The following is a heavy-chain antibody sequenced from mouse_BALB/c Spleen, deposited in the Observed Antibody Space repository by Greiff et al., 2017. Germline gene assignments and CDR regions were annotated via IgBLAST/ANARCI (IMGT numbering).Heavy chain of an antibody. V-gene: IGHV1-54*01. J-gene: IGHJ1*01. D-gene: IGHD1-1*01. CDR1: GYAFTNYL. Sequence: QVQLQQSGAELVRPGTSVTVSCKASGYAFTNYLIEWVKQRPGQGLEWIGVINPGSGGTNYTEKFKGKATLTADKSSSTAYMQLSSLTSEDSAVYFCARSYYGGSYWYFDVWGAGTTVTVSS. CDR2: INPGSGGT. CDR3: ARSYYGGSYWYFDV.